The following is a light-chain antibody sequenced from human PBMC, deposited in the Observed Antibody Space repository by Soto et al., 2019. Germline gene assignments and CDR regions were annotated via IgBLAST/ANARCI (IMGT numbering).Light chain of an antibody. J-gene: IGKJ1*01. V-gene: IGKV3-15*01. CDR3: QQYNNWPPWT. Sequence: IVMTQSPATLSVSPGERATLSCRASQSIASNLAWYQQKPGQAPRLLIYGASTRATGIPARFSGSGSGTKFTLIISSLQSEDFAVYYCQQYNNWPPWTFGQWTKVELK. CDR1: QSIASN. CDR2: GAS.